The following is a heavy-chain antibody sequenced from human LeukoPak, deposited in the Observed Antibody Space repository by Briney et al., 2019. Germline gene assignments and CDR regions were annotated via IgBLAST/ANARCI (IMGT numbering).Heavy chain of an antibody. D-gene: IGHD6-13*01. CDR3: AKDAAGPEY. Sequence: GGSLRLSCAASGFTFSNYEFNWVRQAPGKGLEWVSGISASGGDTWYPDSVKGRFTISRDNSKNTLFLQMNSLRVEDTAIYYCAKDAAGPEYWGQGTRVTVSS. CDR2: ISASGGDT. CDR1: GFTFSNYE. J-gene: IGHJ4*02. V-gene: IGHV3-23*01.